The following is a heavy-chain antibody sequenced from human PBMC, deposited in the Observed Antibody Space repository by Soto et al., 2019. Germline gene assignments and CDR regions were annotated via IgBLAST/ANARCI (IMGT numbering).Heavy chain of an antibody. D-gene: IGHD5-12*01. CDR3: ARGMDIVATIGFDS. V-gene: IGHV3-48*03. Sequence: EVQLMESGGGLVQPGGTLRLSCATSGFRFSDYEMNWVCQAPGKGLEWVAYILSIGTTIYYTDSVKGRFTISRDNTKNLLYLQMNSLRVEDTGVYYCARGMDIVATIGFDSWGQGTMVTGSS. CDR1: GFRFSDYE. CDR2: ILSIGTTI. J-gene: IGHJ4*02.